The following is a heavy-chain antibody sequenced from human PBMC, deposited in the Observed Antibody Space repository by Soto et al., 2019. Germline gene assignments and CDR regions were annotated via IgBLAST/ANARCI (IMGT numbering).Heavy chain of an antibody. CDR3: ARGVLYYYDSSGYPHWFDP. CDR1: GFTFSSYE. J-gene: IGHJ5*02. D-gene: IGHD3-22*01. V-gene: IGHV3-48*03. Sequence: GGSLRLSCAASGFTFSSYEMNWVLQAPGKWLEWVSYISSSGSIIYYADSVKVRFTISRYNAKNSLYLQMNSLRAEDTAVYYCARGVLYYYDSSGYPHWFDPWGQGTLVTVSS. CDR2: ISSSGSII.